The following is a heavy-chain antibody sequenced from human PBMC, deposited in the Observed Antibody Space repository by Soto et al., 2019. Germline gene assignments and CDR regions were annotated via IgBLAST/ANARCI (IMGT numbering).Heavy chain of an antibody. D-gene: IGHD5-12*01. Sequence: QVQLQESGPGLVKPSETLSLTCTVSGGSISSYYWSWIRQPPGKGLEWIGYIYYSGSTNYNPSLKIRVTMSRYTSKNPSSLKLSPVTAADTAVYYCARWMRHYYGMDVWGPGTPVTVSS. V-gene: IGHV4-59*12. CDR1: GGSISSYY. CDR2: IYYSGST. CDR3: ARWMRHYYGMDV. J-gene: IGHJ6*02.